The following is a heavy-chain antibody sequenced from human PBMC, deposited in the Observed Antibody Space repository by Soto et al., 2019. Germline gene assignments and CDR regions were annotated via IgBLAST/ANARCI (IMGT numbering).Heavy chain of an antibody. Sequence: SGPTLVNPTQTLTLTCTFSGFSLSTSGMCVSWIRQPPGKALEWLARIDWDDDKYYSTSLKTRLTISKDTSKNQVVLTMTNMVPVDTATYYCARIHQTGYRPGRCYYYYYGKDVWGQGTTVTVSS. D-gene: IGHD3-9*01. V-gene: IGHV2-70*11. J-gene: IGHJ6*02. CDR2: IDWDDDK. CDR1: GFSLSTSGMC. CDR3: ARIHQTGYRPGRCYYYYYGKDV.